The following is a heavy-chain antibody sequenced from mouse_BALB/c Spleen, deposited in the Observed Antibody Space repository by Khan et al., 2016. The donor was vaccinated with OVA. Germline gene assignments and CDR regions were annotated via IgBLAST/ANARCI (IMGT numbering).Heavy chain of an antibody. Sequence: QVQLKQSGPGLVAPSQSLSITCTISGFSLTNYALHPTRPPPATALAPLVVLWSAGSPTYTSALKSRLTLSTDNSKSPAFLKMNRLQTDATAMYFCARQPYYHYNIMDYWGQGASVTGSS. D-gene: IGHD2-10*01. J-gene: IGHJ4*01. CDR2: LWSAGSP. CDR3: ARQPYYHYNIMDY. CDR1: GFSLTNYA. V-gene: IGHV2-6-1*01.